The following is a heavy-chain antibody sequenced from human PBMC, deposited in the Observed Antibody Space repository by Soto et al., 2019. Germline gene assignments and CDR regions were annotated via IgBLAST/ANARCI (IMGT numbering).Heavy chain of an antibody. CDR1: GFTFSSYA. CDR2: ISYDGSKK. Sequence: QVQLVESGGGVVQPGRSLRLSCAASGFTFSSYAMYWVRQAPGKGLEWVAVISYDGSKKYYADSVKGRFTISRDNSKNTLYLQMNSLRGEDTAVYSCARNQWALRRIDAFEIWGQGTMVIVSS. V-gene: IGHV3-30-3*01. J-gene: IGHJ3*02. D-gene: IGHD1-26*01. CDR3: ARNQWALRRIDAFEI.